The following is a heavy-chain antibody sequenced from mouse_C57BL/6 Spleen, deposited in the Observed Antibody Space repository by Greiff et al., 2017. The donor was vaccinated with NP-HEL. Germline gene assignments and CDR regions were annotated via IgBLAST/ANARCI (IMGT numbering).Heavy chain of an antibody. CDR1: GYTFTSYW. Sequence: QVQLQQPGAELVKPGASVKLSCKASGYTFTSYWMHWVKQRPGQGLEWIGMIHPNSGSTNYNEKFKSKATLTVDKSSSTAYMQLSSLTSEDSAVYYCAREKVYEGYYDYWGQGTTLTVSS. CDR3: AREKVYEGYYDY. D-gene: IGHD2-3*01. CDR2: IHPNSGST. J-gene: IGHJ2*01. V-gene: IGHV1-64*01.